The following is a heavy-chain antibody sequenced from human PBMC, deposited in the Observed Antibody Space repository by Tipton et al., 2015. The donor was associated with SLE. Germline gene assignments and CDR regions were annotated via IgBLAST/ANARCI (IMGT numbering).Heavy chain of an antibody. J-gene: IGHJ4*02. CDR1: GFTFSSYG. D-gene: IGHD5-12*01. V-gene: IGHV3-33*01. Sequence: SLRLSCAASGFTFSSYGMHWVRQAPGKGLEWVAVIWYDGSNKYYADSVKGRFTISRDNSKNTLYLQINSLRAEDTAVYYCASAYSGYDYGFDYWGQGTLVTASS. CDR3: ASAYSGYDYGFDY. CDR2: IWYDGSNK.